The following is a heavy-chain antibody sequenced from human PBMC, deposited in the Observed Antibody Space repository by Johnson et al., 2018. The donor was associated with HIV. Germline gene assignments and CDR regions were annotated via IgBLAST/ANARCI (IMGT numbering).Heavy chain of an antibody. Sequence: VQLVESGGGLVQPARSLRLSCAASGFTFDDYAMHWVRQAPGKGLEWVSGISWNSGSTYYADSVKGRFTISSDNSKHTLSLQMNSPGVEDTAVYYCARSPPSYGSGSYLGLDAFDIWGKGTMVTVSS. CDR3: ARSPPSYGSGSYLGLDAFDI. D-gene: IGHD3-10*01. J-gene: IGHJ3*02. CDR1: GFTFDDYA. V-gene: IGHV3-9*01. CDR2: ISWNSGST.